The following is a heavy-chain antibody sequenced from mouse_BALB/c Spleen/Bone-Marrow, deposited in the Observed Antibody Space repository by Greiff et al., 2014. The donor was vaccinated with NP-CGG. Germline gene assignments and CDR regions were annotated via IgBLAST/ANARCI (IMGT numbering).Heavy chain of an antibody. CDR2: IDPANGNN. V-gene: IGHV14-3*02. CDR3: ARDRGWYLDV. Sequence: VQLQQSGADLVKPGASVKLSCTASGFNIKDTYINWVRQRPEQGLEWIGRIDPANGNNKYDPKFQGKATITADTSYNTAYLQLSSLTSEDTVVYYCARDRGWYLDVWGAGTTVTVSS. D-gene: IGHD2-14*01. J-gene: IGHJ1*01. CDR1: GFNIKDTY.